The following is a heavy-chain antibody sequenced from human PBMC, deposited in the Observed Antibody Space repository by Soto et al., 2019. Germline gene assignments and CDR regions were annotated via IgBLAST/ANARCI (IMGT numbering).Heavy chain of an antibody. Sequence: QITLKESGPTLVRPTQTLTLTCSFSGFSLNTNGMGVGWIRQPPGKALEWLAFIYWDEDKRSSPSLKTRLTATTDTSKTEVVLTLTTLAPLDTGTYGRAGWNSDSDLDVWGQGTTVTVSS. CDR3: AGWNSDSDLDV. D-gene: IGHD1-7*01. CDR1: GFSLNTNGMG. V-gene: IGHV2-5*02. CDR2: IYWDEDK. J-gene: IGHJ6*02.